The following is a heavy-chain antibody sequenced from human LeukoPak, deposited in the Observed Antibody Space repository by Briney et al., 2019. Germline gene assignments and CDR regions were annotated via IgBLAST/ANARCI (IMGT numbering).Heavy chain of an antibody. V-gene: IGHV3-21*04. J-gene: IGHJ4*02. CDR3: AKDPRTYIVTTMIFEY. Sequence: GGSLRLSCAPSGFTFTSYSMNWVRQAPGKGLEWVSSISSRSTYIYYADSVKGRFTISRDNSKNTLYLQINSLRAEDTAVYYCAKDPRTYIVTTMIFEYWGQGTLVTVSS. CDR1: GFTFTSYS. CDR2: ISSRSTYI. D-gene: IGHD5-12*01.